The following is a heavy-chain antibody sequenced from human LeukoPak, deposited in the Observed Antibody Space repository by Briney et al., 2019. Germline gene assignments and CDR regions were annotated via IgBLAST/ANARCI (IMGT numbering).Heavy chain of an antibody. Sequence: PGGSLRLSCAASGFTFSDTWMTWVRQAPGQGLECVGFIQSKTDGGTTDSATPVKGRFTVSRDDSKNTLYLQMNSLKTEDTAVYYCTTWSSQFDYWGQGTLVTVSS. J-gene: IGHJ4*02. D-gene: IGHD6-6*01. V-gene: IGHV3-15*01. CDR3: TTWSSQFDY. CDR1: GFTFSDTW. CDR2: IQSKTDGGTT.